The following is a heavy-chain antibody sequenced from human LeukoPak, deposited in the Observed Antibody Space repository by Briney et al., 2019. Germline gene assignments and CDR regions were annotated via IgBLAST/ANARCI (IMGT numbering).Heavy chain of an antibody. CDR3: ASSYAASTRYDY. V-gene: IGHV3-11*01. Sequence: GGSLRLSCAVSGFTFSDYYMTWIRQTPGKGLEWVSYISSTGSVTSYADSLKGRFTVSRDNAKNSVSLQMNSLRAEDTAVYYCASSYAASTRYDYWGQGALVTVSS. CDR2: ISSTGSVT. J-gene: IGHJ4*02. CDR1: GFTFSDYY. D-gene: IGHD3-16*01.